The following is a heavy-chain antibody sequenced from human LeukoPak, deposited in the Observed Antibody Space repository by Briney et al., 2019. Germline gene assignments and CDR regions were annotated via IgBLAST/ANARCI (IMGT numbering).Heavy chain of an antibody. J-gene: IGHJ3*02. D-gene: IGHD3-10*01. V-gene: IGHV3-30*18. CDR1: GFTFSSYG. CDR2: ISYDGSNK. Sequence: PGRSLRLSCAASGFTFSSYGMHWVRQAPGKGLEWVAVISYDGSNKYYADSVKGRFTISRDNSKNTLYLQMNSLRAEDTAVYYCAKPVRGAARPPLGAFDIWGQGTMVTVSS. CDR3: AKPVRGAARPPLGAFDI.